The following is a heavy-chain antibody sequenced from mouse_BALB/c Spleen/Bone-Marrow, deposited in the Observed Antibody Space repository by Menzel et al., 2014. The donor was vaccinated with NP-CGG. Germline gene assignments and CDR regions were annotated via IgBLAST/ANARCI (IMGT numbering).Heavy chain of an antibody. CDR3: ARSEGDYDSAMDY. Sequence: VQLQQSGPGLVKPSQSLSLTCTVTGYSITSDYAWNWIRQFPGNKLEWMGYISYSGSTSCNPSLKSRISITRDTSKNQFFLQLNSVTTEDTATYYCARSEGDYDSAMDYWGQGTSVTVSS. V-gene: IGHV3-2*02. J-gene: IGHJ4*01. D-gene: IGHD2-4*01. CDR1: GYSITSDYA. CDR2: ISYSGST.